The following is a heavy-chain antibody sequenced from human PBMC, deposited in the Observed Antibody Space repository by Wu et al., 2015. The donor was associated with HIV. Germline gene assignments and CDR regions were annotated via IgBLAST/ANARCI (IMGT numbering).Heavy chain of an antibody. D-gene: IGHD5-24*01. CDR3: ARSKFDRVDMGTITSYYYSLDV. J-gene: IGHJ6*02. CDR1: GGTFNTYA. CDR2: IIPTFDTT. V-gene: IGHV1-69*13. Sequence: QVQLVQSGAEVKKPGSSVRVSCKASGGTFNTYALNWVRQAPGQGLEWMGRIIPTFDTTYFADKFRGRVTLTADESTGTAYMDLSSLTSEDTAVYYCARSKFDRVDMGTITSYYYSLDVWGQGTTVIVSS.